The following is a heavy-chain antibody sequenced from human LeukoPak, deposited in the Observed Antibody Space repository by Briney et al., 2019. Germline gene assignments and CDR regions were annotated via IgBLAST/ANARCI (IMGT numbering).Heavy chain of an antibody. J-gene: IGHJ4*02. CDR3: ARARYYYGSGSYRYFDY. D-gene: IGHD3-10*01. V-gene: IGHV4-34*01. CDR1: GGSFIGYY. Sequence: SETLSLTCAVYGGSFIGYYWSWIRQPPGKGLEWIGEINHSGSTNYNPSLKSQVTISVDTSKSQFSLKLSSVTAADTAVYYRARARYYYGSGSYRYFDYWGQGTLVTVSS. CDR2: INHSGST.